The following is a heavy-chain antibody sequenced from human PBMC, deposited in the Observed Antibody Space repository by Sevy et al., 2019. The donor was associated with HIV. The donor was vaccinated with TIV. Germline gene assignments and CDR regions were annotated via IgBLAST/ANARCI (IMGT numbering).Heavy chain of an antibody. V-gene: IGHV4-34*01. Sequence: SETLSLTCAVYGGSFSGYYWSWIRQPPGKGLEWIGEINHSGSTNYNPSLKSRVTISVDTSKNQFSLKLSSLTAADTAVDYCARLRAYYYDSSGYYREFYYYYGMDVWGQGTTVTVSS. CDR2: INHSGST. CDR1: GGSFSGYY. D-gene: IGHD3-22*01. CDR3: ARLRAYYYDSSGYYREFYYYYGMDV. J-gene: IGHJ6*02.